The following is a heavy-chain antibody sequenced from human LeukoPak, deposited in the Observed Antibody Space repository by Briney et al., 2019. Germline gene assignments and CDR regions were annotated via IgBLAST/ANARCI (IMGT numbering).Heavy chain of an antibody. CDR1: GYTFTSYY. D-gene: IGHD6-13*01. V-gene: IGHV1-46*01. CDR2: INPSGGST. CDR3: ARVRGGRAAAGTILDY. Sequence: ASVKVSCKASGYTFTSYYMHWVRQAPGQGLEWMGIINPSGGSTSYAQKFQGRVTMTRDTSTSTVYMELSSLRSEDTAVYYCARVRGGRAAAGTILDYWGQGTLVTVSS. J-gene: IGHJ4*02.